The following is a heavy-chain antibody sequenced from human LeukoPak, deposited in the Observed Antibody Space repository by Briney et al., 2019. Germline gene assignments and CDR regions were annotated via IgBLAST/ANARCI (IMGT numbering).Heavy chain of an antibody. J-gene: IGHJ4*02. D-gene: IGHD3-22*01. V-gene: IGHV1-8*03. Sequence: ASVKVSCKASGYTFTSYDINWVRQATGQGLEWMGWMNPNSGNTGYAQKFQGRVTITRNTSISTAYMELSSLRSEDTAVYYCARVMVYDSSGYYSTFFDYWGQGTLVTVSS. CDR1: GYTFTSYD. CDR3: ARVMVYDSSGYYSTFFDY. CDR2: MNPNSGNT.